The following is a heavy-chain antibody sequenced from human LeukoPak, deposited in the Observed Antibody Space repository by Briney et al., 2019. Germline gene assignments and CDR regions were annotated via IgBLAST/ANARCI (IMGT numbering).Heavy chain of an antibody. J-gene: IGHJ4*02. CDR2: ISSSGSTI. V-gene: IGHV3-48*03. D-gene: IGHD5-24*01. Sequence: GESLRLSCAASGFTFSSYEMNWVRQAPGKGLEWVSYISSSGSTIYYADSVKGRFTISRDNAKNSLYLQMNSLRAEDTAVYYCARVAEEMATPFDYWGQGTLVTVSS. CDR1: GFTFSSYE. CDR3: ARVAEEMATPFDY.